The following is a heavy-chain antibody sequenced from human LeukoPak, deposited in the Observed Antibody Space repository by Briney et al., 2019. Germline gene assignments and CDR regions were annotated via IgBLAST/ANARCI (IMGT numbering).Heavy chain of an antibody. D-gene: IGHD5-12*01. V-gene: IGHV3-20*04. Sequence: GGSLRLSCEASGFTFSTYNMSWVRQAPGKGLEWVSGINWNGGSTGYADSVKGRFTISRDNAKNSLYLQMNSLRAEDTALYYCARDQHLYSGYDDFDYWGQGTLVTVSS. CDR1: GFTFSTYN. J-gene: IGHJ4*02. CDR3: ARDQHLYSGYDDFDY. CDR2: INWNGGST.